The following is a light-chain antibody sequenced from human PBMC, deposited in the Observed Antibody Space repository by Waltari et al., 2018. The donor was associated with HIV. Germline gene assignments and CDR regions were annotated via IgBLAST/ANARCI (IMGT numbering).Light chain of an antibody. J-gene: IGLJ2*01. Sequence: QSALTQPASVSGSPGQSITIPCPGSSRDIGGYDFVSWYQQNPGKAPKLIIYDVIERPSGFSNRFSASKSGNTASLTISGLQPEDEADYYCCSFIGRSTLIFGGGTKVTVV. CDR1: SRDIGGYDF. V-gene: IGLV2-23*02. CDR2: DVI. CDR3: CSFIGRSTLI.